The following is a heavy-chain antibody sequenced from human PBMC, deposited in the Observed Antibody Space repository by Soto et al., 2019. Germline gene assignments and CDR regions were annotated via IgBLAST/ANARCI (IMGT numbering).Heavy chain of an antibody. CDR3: ARERAAAGSYYFDY. V-gene: IGHV3-7*01. CDR2: IKQDGSEK. J-gene: IGHJ4*02. Sequence: GGSLRLSCAASGFTFSSYWMSWVRQAPGKGLEWVANIKQDGSEKYYVDSVKGRFTISRDNAKNSLYLQMNSLRAEDTAVYYCARERAAAGSYYFDYWGQGTLVTVSS. CDR1: GFTFSSYW. D-gene: IGHD6-13*01.